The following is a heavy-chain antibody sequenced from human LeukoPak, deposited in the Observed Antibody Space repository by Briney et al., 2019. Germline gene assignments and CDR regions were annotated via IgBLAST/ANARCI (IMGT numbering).Heavy chain of an antibody. D-gene: IGHD1-26*01. CDR2: IYHSGST. CDR3: AREGSGSYESLRPDAFDI. Sequence: SETLSLTCTVSGGSISSGGYYWSWIRQPPGKGLEWIGYIYHSGSTYYNPSLKSRVTISVDRSKNQFSLKLSSVTAADTAVYYCAREGSGSYESLRPDAFDIWGQGAMVTVSS. V-gene: IGHV4-30-2*01. J-gene: IGHJ3*02. CDR1: GGSISSGGYY.